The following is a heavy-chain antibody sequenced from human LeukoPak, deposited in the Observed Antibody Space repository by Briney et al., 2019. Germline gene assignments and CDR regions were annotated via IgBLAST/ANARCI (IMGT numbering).Heavy chain of an antibody. CDR1: GFTVSNNY. D-gene: IGHD3-22*01. V-gene: IGHV3-53*01. J-gene: IGHJ4*02. CDR3: AGYSSFDC. CDR2: IYSGGST. Sequence: GGSLRLSCAASGFTVSNNYMSWVRQAPGKGLEWVSLIYSGGSTKYADSVKSQFTIPRDNSRNTLYLEMNSLRAEDTAVYYCAGYSSFDCWGQGTLVTVSS.